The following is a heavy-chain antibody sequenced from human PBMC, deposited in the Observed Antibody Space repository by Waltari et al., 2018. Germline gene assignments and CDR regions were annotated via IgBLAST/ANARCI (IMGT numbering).Heavy chain of an antibody. V-gene: IGHV4-34*01. D-gene: IGHD1-26*01. CDR2: INHSGST. J-gene: IGHJ5*02. CDR3: ARGGGSYGWQSNWFDP. Sequence: QVQRQQWGAGLLKPSETLSLTCPVYGGSFSGSYWSWIRQPPGKGLEWIGEINHSGSTNYNPSLKSRVTISVDTSKNQFSLKLSSVTAADTAVYYCARGGGSYGWQSNWFDPWGQGTLVTVSS. CDR1: GGSFSGSY.